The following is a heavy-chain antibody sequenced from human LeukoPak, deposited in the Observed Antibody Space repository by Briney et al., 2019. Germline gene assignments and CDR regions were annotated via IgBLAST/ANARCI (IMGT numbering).Heavy chain of an antibody. J-gene: IGHJ4*02. CDR3: ARGRSYDITGYNPTFYFDS. CDR2: IYNTVYV. Sequence: PSATLSLTRTVSGASVIGSYWTWIRQSPGETLQYIGYIYNTVYVNYSPSLQSRVTISIDMSRTPVILRLNSVKPADSAIYHGARGRSYDITGYNPTFYFDSWGQGVLVTVAS. CDR1: GASVIGSY. V-gene: IGHV4-59*02. D-gene: IGHD3-9*01.